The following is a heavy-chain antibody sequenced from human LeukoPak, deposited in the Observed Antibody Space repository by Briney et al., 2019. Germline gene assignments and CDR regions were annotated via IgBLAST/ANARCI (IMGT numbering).Heavy chain of an antibody. J-gene: IGHJ2*01. CDR3: AREPPESVGRNWYFDL. CDR2: IIPIFGTA. Sequence: GASVKVSCKASGYTFTNYYIHWVRQAPGQGLEWMGGIIPIFGTANYAQKFQGRVTITADESTSTAYMELSSLRSEDTAVYYCAREPPESVGRNWYFDLWGRGTLVTVSS. V-gene: IGHV1-69*13. CDR1: GYTFTNYY. D-gene: IGHD1-14*01.